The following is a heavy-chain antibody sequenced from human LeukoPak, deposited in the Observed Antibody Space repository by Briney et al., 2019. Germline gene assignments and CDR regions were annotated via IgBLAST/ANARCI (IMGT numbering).Heavy chain of an antibody. CDR2: ISYDGSNK. CDR1: GFTFSSYG. J-gene: IGHJ6*02. V-gene: IGHV3-30*18. Sequence: GGSLRLSCAASGFTFSSYGMHWVRQAPGKGLEWVAVISYDGSNKYYADSVKGRFTISRDNSKNTLYLQMNSLRAEDTAVYYCAKEEKYCSSTSCYWGYYYYYGMDVWGQGTTVTVSS. D-gene: IGHD2-2*01. CDR3: AKEEKYCSSTSCYWGYYYYYGMDV.